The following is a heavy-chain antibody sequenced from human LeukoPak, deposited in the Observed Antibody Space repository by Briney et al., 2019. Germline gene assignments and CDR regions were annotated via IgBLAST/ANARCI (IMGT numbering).Heavy chain of an antibody. Sequence: SETLSLTCTVSGGSISSSNYYWGWIRQPPGKGLEWIGNIYYSGSTYYNPSLKSRLTISVDTSENQFSLKLSSVTAADTAVYYCARQDLVIAVYWGQGTLVTVSS. J-gene: IGHJ4*02. CDR1: GGSISSSNYY. D-gene: IGHD6-19*01. V-gene: IGHV4-39*01. CDR2: IYYSGST. CDR3: ARQDLVIAVY.